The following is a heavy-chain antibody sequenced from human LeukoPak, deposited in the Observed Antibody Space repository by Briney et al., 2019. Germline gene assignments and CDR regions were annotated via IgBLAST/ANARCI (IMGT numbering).Heavy chain of an antibody. D-gene: IGHD3-10*01. CDR3: ARGYYYGSGTRFDP. CDR1: GGSISSSNW. Sequence: TSETLSLTCAVSGGSISSSNWWSWVRQPPGKGLEWIGEIYHSGSTNYNPPLKSRVTISVDKSKNQFSLKLSSVTAADTAVYYCARGYYYGSGTRFDPWGQGTLVTVSS. V-gene: IGHV4-4*02. CDR2: IYHSGST. J-gene: IGHJ5*02.